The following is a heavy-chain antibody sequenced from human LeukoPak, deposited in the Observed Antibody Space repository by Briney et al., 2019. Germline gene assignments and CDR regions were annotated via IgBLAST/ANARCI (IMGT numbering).Heavy chain of an antibody. D-gene: IGHD3-22*01. CDR3: AKDTSDSSGQGFDY. CDR2: ISWNSGSI. CDR1: GFTFDDYA. Sequence: PGGSLRLSCAASGFTFDDYAMHWVRQAPGKGLEWDSGISWNSGSIGYADSVKGRFTISRDNAKNSLYLQMNSLRAEDTALYYCAKDTSDSSGQGFDYWGQGTLVTVSS. J-gene: IGHJ4*02. V-gene: IGHV3-9*01.